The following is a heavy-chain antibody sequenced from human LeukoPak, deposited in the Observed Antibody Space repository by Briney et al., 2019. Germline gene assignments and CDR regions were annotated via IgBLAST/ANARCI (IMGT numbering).Heavy chain of an antibody. CDR2: INPNSGGT. J-gene: IGHJ5*02. V-gene: IGHV1-2*02. D-gene: IGHD3-9*01. Sequence: ASVKVSCKASGYTFAGYYMHWVRQAPGQGLEWMGWINPNSGGTNYAQKFQGRVTMTRDTFISTAYMELSRLRSDDTAVYYCARGRAGYYDILTGYSKRGDNWFDPWGQGTLVTVSS. CDR3: ARGRAGYYDILTGYSKRGDNWFDP. CDR1: GYTFAGYY.